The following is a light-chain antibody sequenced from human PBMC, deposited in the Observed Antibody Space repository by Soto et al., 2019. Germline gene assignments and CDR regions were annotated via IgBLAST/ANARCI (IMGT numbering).Light chain of an antibody. Sequence: EVVMTQSPATLSVSLGERATVSCRAIQSVSTNLAWYQQRPGQAPRLLIYDASTRATGIPARFSGSGSGTEFTLTITSLQSEDFGFYYCQQYNNWPRTFGQGTELLIK. V-gene: IGKV3D-15*01. CDR2: DAS. J-gene: IGKJ2*01. CDR1: QSVSTN. CDR3: QQYNNWPRT.